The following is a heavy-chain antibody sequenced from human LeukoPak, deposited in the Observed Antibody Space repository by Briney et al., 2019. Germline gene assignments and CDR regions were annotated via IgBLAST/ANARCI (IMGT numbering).Heavy chain of an antibody. CDR2: ISAYNGNT. D-gene: IGHD1-1*01. V-gene: IGHV1-18*04. CDR3: ARELTGTTISYYFDY. Sequence: ASVKVSCKASGYTFTSYGISWVRQAPGPGLEWMGWISAYNGNTNYAQKLQGRVTMTTDTSTSTAYMELRSLRSDDTAVYYCARELTGTTISYYFDYWGQGTLVTVSS. J-gene: IGHJ4*02. CDR1: GYTFTSYG.